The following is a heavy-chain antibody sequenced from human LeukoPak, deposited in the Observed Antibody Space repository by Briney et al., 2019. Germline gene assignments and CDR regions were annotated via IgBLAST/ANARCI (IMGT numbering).Heavy chain of an antibody. V-gene: IGHV3-23*01. CDR2: ISSTGGTA. CDR3: ARVSYYYDSSGYYNWFDP. Sequence: GGSLRLSCAASGFTFSSFGMSWVRQAPGKGLEWVSAISSTGGTAYYADSVKGRFTISRDNAKNSLYLQMNSLRAEDTAVYYCARVSYYYDSSGYYNWFDPWGQGTLVTVSS. D-gene: IGHD3-22*01. J-gene: IGHJ5*02. CDR1: GFTFSSFG.